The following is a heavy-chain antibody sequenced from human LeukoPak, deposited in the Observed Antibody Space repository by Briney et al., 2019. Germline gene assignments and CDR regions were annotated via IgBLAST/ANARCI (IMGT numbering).Heavy chain of an antibody. D-gene: IGHD4/OR15-4a*01. J-gene: IGHJ3*02. Sequence: ASVKVSCKASGYTFTGYYMHWVRQAPGQGLEWMGWVNPNSGGTNYAQKFQGRVTMTRDTSISTAYMELSRLRSDDTAVYYCARQGADRFAFDIWGQGTMVTVSS. CDR3: ARQGADRFAFDI. CDR1: GYTFTGYY. V-gene: IGHV1-2*02. CDR2: VNPNSGGT.